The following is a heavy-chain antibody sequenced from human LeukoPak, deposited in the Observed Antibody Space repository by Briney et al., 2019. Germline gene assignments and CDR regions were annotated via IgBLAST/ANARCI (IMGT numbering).Heavy chain of an antibody. Sequence: SQTLSVACTVSGGSSSSGDYYWSWIRQPPGNGLEWMGYIYYSGSTYYNPSLKSRVTISVDTSKNQFSLKLSSVTAADTAVYYCATSRAYEILTGYYTGGDYFDYWGQGTLVTVSS. J-gene: IGHJ4*02. CDR1: GGSSSSGDYY. CDR2: IYYSGST. CDR3: ATSRAYEILTGYYTGGDYFDY. D-gene: IGHD3-9*01. V-gene: IGHV4-30-4*01.